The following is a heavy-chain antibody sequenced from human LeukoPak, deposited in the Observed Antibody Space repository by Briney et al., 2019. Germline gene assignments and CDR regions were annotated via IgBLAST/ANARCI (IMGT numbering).Heavy chain of an antibody. V-gene: IGHV1-69*04. CDR3: ARVQAVGVPVAIDAYYSYGMDV. CDR1: GGTFSRNA. D-gene: IGHD2-15*01. J-gene: IGHJ6*02. CDR2: FIPMVGVE. Sequence: AASVEVSCKASGGTFSRNAISWVRQAPGQGLEWMGRFIPMVGVETYAQSFQGRVTITADRSTSTAYMELSSLRSEDTAVYYCARVQAVGVPVAIDAYYSYGMDVWGQGTAVTVSS.